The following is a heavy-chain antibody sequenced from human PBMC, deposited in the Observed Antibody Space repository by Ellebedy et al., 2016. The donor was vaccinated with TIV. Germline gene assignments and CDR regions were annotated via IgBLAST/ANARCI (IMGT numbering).Heavy chain of an antibody. CDR2: ISSGSDTT. CDR1: EFIFSNHG. CDR3: AISTVMIHFQH. Sequence: GESLKIFCAASEFIFSNHGMNWVRQAPGKGLEWVSHISSGSDTTYYADSVKGRFTISRDNAKNSLFLQMNGLRAEDTAVYYCAISTVMIHFQHWGQGTLVTVSS. V-gene: IGHV3-48*04. J-gene: IGHJ1*01. D-gene: IGHD3-16*01.